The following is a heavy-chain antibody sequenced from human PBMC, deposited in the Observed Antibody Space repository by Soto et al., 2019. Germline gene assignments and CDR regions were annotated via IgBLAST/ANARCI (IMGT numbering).Heavy chain of an antibody. Sequence: ASLKVSCKSSGYPFTSYVISWVRQAPGQGLEWMGWISAYNGNTNYAQKLQGRVTMTTDTSTSTAYMELRSLRSDDTAVYYCARFRSGDLDYWGQGTLVTVSS. D-gene: IGHD4-17*01. CDR1: GYPFTSYV. V-gene: IGHV1-18*01. CDR3: ARFRSGDLDY. CDR2: ISAYNGNT. J-gene: IGHJ4*02.